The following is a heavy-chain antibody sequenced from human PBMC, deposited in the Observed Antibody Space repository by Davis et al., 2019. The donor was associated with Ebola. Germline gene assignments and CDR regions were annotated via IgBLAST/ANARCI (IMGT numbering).Heavy chain of an antibody. CDR1: GFIFSTYG. Sequence: PGGSLRLSCAASGFIFSTYGMHWVRQAPGKGLEWVSAISGSGGSTYYADSVKGRFTISRDNSKNTLYLQMNSLRAEDTAVYYCAKAERYDSSGLRYFQHWGQGTLVTVSS. CDR3: AKAERYDSSGLRYFQH. J-gene: IGHJ1*01. D-gene: IGHD3-22*01. CDR2: ISGSGGST. V-gene: IGHV3-23*01.